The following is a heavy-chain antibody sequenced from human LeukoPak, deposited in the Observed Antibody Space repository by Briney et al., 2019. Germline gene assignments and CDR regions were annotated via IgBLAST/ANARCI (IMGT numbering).Heavy chain of an antibody. J-gene: IGHJ3*01. CDR2: ISFSGGNT. Sequence: GGSLRLSCAASGFTFSSYAMSWVRQAPGKGLEWVSLISFSGGNTYYADSVKGRFTISRDNSKDTLYLQMNSLRAEDTAIYYCARDIQLSTWGLGTMVTVSS. D-gene: IGHD5-24*01. V-gene: IGHV3-23*01. CDR3: ARDIQLST. CDR1: GFTFSSYA.